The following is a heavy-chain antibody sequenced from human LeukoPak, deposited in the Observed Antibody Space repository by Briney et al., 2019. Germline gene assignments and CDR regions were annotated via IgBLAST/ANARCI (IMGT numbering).Heavy chain of an antibody. Sequence: ASVKVSCKASGGTFSSYAISWVRQAPGQGLEWMGGIIPIFGTANYAQKFQGRVTITADESTSTAYMELSSLRSEDTAVYYCARLYGSAQPSKYYFDYWGQGTLVTVSS. CDR1: GGTFSSYA. CDR3: ARLYGSAQPSKYYFDY. V-gene: IGHV1-69*13. D-gene: IGHD3-10*01. J-gene: IGHJ4*02. CDR2: IIPIFGTA.